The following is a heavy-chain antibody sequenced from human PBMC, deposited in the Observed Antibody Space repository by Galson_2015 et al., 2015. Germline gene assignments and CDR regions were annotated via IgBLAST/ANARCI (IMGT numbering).Heavy chain of an antibody. CDR1: GDSVSSNSVI. Sequence: CAISGDSVSSNSVIWHWIRQSPSRGLEWLGRTYYRSKWYIDYAASVNSRITINPDTSKNQFSLQLNSVTPEDTAVYYCVKAPAATDGILQYWGQGTLVTVSS. D-gene: IGHD2-15*01. V-gene: IGHV6-1*01. CDR2: TYYRSKWYI. J-gene: IGHJ4*02. CDR3: VKAPAATDGILQY.